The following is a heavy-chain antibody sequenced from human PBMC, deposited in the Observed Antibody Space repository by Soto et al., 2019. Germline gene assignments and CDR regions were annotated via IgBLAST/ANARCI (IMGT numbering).Heavy chain of an antibody. D-gene: IGHD1-1*01. Sequence: SETLSLTCVVSGGSFSTYYYNWIRQSPGKGLEWIGEINHSGNNNYSPSLKSRVTMSLDTSKNQFSLKLSSVTAADTAVYYCAREVRAFDIWGQGTMVTVSS. J-gene: IGHJ3*02. CDR2: INHSGNN. CDR1: GGSFSTYY. V-gene: IGHV4-34*01. CDR3: AREVRAFDI.